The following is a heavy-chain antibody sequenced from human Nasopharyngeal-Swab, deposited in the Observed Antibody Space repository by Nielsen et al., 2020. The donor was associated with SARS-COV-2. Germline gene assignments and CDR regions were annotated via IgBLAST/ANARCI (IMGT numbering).Heavy chain of an antibody. D-gene: IGHD5-12*01. CDR3: ASSKWLRGAFDY. V-gene: IGHV3-53*05. J-gene: IGHJ4*02. CDR2: VYSGGST. Sequence: GESLKISCAASGIFVSGNYMNWVRQAPGMGLEWVSVVYSGGSTFYADSVKGRFTISRDNSKNTLYLQMNSLRAEDTAVYYCASSKWLRGAFDYWGQGTLVTVSS. CDR1: GIFVSGNY.